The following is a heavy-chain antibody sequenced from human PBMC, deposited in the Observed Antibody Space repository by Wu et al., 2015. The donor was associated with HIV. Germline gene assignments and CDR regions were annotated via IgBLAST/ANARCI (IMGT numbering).Heavy chain of an antibody. V-gene: IGHV1-18*01. CDR1: GYTFSSYG. CDR3: ARDADGIVGTKIGRYFDR. CDR2: ISANNGYT. D-gene: IGHD1-26*01. J-gene: IGHJ2*01. Sequence: QVQLVQSGNDVKRPGASVKVSCKGSGYTFSSYGITWVRQAPGRGLEWMGYISANNGYTKYAENFQGRLTITTDTSTRTTYMELRSLRPDDTAIYFCARDADGIVGTKIGRYFDRWGRGTLIVVSS.